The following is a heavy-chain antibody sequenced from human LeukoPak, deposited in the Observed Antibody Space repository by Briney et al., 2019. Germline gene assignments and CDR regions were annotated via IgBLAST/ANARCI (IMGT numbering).Heavy chain of an antibody. V-gene: IGHV4-4*07. D-gene: IGHD3-10*01. Sequence: TSETLSLTCTVSGGSISSYYWSWIRQPAEKGLEWIGRIYSSGSTNYNPSLKSRVTMSVDTSKNQFSLKLSSVTAADTAVYYCARGPLYASGTYNWFDPWGQGTLVTVSS. CDR1: GGSISSYY. CDR2: IYSSGST. CDR3: ARGPLYASGTYNWFDP. J-gene: IGHJ5*02.